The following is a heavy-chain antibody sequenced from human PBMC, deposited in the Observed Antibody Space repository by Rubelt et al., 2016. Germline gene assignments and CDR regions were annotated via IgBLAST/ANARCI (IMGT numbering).Heavy chain of an antibody. V-gene: IGHV4-34*01. J-gene: IGHJ2*01. Sequence: QVQLQQWGAGLLKPSETLSLTCAVYGGSFSGYYWNWIRQPPGRGLEWIGEINHSGNTNSNPSLKSRVTISVDTSKNQFSLKLSSVTAADTAVYYCASLRHRIAVTYWYFDLWGRGTLVTVSS. CDR1: GGSFSGYY. D-gene: IGHD4-11*01. CDR2: INHSGNT. CDR3: ASLRHRIAVTYWYFDL.